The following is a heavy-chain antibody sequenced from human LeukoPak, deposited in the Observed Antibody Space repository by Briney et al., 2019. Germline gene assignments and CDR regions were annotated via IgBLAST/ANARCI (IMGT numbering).Heavy chain of an antibody. D-gene: IGHD3-22*01. CDR2: IYSGVST. J-gene: IGHJ2*01. V-gene: IGHV3-53*01. CDR1: GFTVSSNY. Sequence: GGSLRLSCAASGFTVSSNYMSWVRQAPGKGLEWVSVIYSGVSTYYADSVKGRFTISRDNSKNTLYLQMNSLRAEDTALYYCARDRRYYDSSGYYFHWYFDLWGQGTLVTVSS. CDR3: ARDRRYYDSSGYYFHWYFDL.